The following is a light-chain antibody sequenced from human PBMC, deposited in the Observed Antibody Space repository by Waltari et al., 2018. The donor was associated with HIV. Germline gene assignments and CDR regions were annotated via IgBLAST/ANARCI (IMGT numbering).Light chain of an antibody. CDR2: WAS. Sequence: DIVMTQSPDSLAVSLGERATINCKSSPNVLYRSNNKNFLAWYQQRPGQSPKLLIYWASTRESGVPDRFSGSGSGTDFTLTISSLQAEDVAVYYCHQYYTTPWTFGQGTKVEIK. V-gene: IGKV4-1*01. CDR1: PNVLYRSNNKNF. CDR3: HQYYTTPWT. J-gene: IGKJ1*01.